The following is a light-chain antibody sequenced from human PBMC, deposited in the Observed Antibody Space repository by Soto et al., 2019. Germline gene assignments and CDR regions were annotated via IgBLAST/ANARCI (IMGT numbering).Light chain of an antibody. J-gene: IGKJ5*01. CDR1: QSIKMY. CDR2: GAS. V-gene: IGKV1-39*01. Sequence: DIQMTQSPSSLSASVGDRVTITCRASQSIKMYLNWYQQKPGQAPNLLIYGASTLPTGVPSRFSDSGYGTEFTITINSLKPEDFANYYCQQSYTTPPLTLGQGTRLEIK. CDR3: QQSYTTPPLT.